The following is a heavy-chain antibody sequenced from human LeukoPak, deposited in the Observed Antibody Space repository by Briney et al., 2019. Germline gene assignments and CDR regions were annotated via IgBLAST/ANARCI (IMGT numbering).Heavy chain of an antibody. CDR1: GGSFSGYY. Sequence: SETLSLTCAVYGGSFSGYYWSWIRQPPGKGLEWIGEINHSGSTNYNPSLKSRVTISVDTSKNQFSLKLSSVTAADTAVYYCARQGGRDYGSGSYYNRRLYYFDYWGQGTLVTVSS. V-gene: IGHV4-34*01. D-gene: IGHD3-10*01. CDR2: INHSGST. CDR3: ARQGGRDYGSGSYYNRRLYYFDY. J-gene: IGHJ4*02.